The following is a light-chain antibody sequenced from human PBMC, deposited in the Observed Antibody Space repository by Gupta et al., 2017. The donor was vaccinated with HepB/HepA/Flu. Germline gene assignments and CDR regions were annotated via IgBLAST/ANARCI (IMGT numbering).Light chain of an antibody. V-gene: IGKV1-12*01. J-gene: IGKJ1*01. CDR2: AAS. CDR1: QGVSDW. CDR3: LQATNFPWT. Sequence: DIQMTQSPSSVSASVGDRVTITCLASQGVSDWLPWFQQKPGKAPKLLIHAASSLQGGVPSRFSGSGSGTNFTLTISRLQPEDSATYYCLQATNFPWTFGQGTNLEIK.